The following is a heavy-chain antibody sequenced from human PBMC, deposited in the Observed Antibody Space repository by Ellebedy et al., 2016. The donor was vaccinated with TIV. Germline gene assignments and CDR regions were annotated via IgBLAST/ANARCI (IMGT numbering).Heavy chain of an antibody. V-gene: IGHV3-23*01. D-gene: IGHD3-10*02. CDR1: GFTFSNYD. CDR3: ASGLFGELPVDY. J-gene: IGHJ4*02. Sequence: GGSLRLSXAASGFTFSNYDMTWVRQAPGKGLEWVSHISDNGGSTYYADSVKGRFTISRDNSKNTLYLQMNSLRAEDTAVYYCASGLFGELPVDYWGQGTLVTVSS. CDR2: ISDNGGST.